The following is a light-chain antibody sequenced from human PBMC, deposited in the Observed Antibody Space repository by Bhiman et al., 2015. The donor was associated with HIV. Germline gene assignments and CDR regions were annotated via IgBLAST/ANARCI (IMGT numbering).Light chain of an antibody. CDR2: END. CDR1: TSNIGLNY. Sequence: QSVLTQPPSVSAAPGQRVTISCTGFTSNIGLNYVSWYQQVPGTTPKLVIFENDRRFLGIPDRFSGSKSGASATLGITGLQTGDEADYYCATWDSSLGIVVFGGGTTLTVL. V-gene: IGLV1-51*01. J-gene: IGLJ3*02. CDR3: ATWDSSLGIVV.